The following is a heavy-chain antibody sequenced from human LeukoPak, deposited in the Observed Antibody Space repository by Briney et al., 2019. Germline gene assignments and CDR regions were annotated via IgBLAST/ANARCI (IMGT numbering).Heavy chain of an antibody. J-gene: IGHJ5*02. CDR2: ISYSGSTI. CDR1: GFTFSYYY. CDR3: TRGYNWFDH. Sequence: GGSLRLSCAASGFTFSYYYMRWIRQAPGKGLEWVSYISYSGSTIYYADSVKGRFTISRDNAKNSLYLQMNRLRDEHTAVYSSTRGYNWFDHWGQGTLVTVSS. V-gene: IGHV3-11*01.